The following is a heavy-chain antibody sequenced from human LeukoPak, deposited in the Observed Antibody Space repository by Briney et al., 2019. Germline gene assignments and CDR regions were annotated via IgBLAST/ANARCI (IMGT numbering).Heavy chain of an antibody. Sequence: GGSLRLSCAASGFTVSSNYMNWVRQAPGKGLEWVSVIYSGGSTYYADPVKGRFTISRDNSKNTLYLQMNSLRAEDTAVYYCARARGYCSGGSCPPGYWGQGTLVTVSS. CDR1: GFTVSSNY. V-gene: IGHV3-66*01. CDR3: ARARGYCSGGSCPPGY. J-gene: IGHJ4*02. D-gene: IGHD2-15*01. CDR2: IYSGGST.